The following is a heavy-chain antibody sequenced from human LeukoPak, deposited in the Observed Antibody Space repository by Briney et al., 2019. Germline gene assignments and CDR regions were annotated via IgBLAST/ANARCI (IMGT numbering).Heavy chain of an antibody. Sequence: GGSLRLSCAASGFNFGSYAMSWVRQAPGKGLEWVSAISGSGGSTYYADSVKGRFTISRDNSKNTLYLQMNSLRAEDTAVYYCAKDKKRRYFDFFDYWGQGTLVTVSS. CDR3: AKDKKRRYFDFFDY. CDR2: ISGSGGST. J-gene: IGHJ4*02. V-gene: IGHV3-23*01. D-gene: IGHD3-9*01. CDR1: GFNFGSYA.